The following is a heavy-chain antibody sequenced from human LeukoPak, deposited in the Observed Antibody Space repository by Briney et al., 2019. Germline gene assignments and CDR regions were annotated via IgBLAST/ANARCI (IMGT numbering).Heavy chain of an antibody. CDR2: VDYSADST. Sequence: GGSLRLSCAASGFTFSSYAMSWVRQAPGKGLEWVSSVDYSADSTHYADSVMGRFTISRDNAKNSLYLQMNSLRAEDTAVYYCARDYTGGWNDYWGQGTLVTVSS. J-gene: IGHJ4*02. D-gene: IGHD7-27*01. CDR3: ARDYTGGWNDY. CDR1: GFTFSSYA. V-gene: IGHV3-23*01.